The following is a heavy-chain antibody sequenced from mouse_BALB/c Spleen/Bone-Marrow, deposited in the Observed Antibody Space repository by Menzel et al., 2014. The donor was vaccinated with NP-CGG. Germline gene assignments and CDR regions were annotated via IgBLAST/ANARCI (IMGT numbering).Heavy chain of an antibody. CDR2: IYPGDGDT. CDR3: ARTWEFAY. V-gene: IGHV1-87*01. Sequence: QVQLQQSGAELAIPGASVKLSCKASGYTFTSYWMQWVKQRPGQGLEWIGAIYPGDGDTRYTQKFKGKATLTADKSSSTAYMQLSSLASEDSAVYYCARTWEFAYWGQGTLVTVSA. J-gene: IGHJ3*01. D-gene: IGHD4-1*01. CDR1: GYTFTSYW.